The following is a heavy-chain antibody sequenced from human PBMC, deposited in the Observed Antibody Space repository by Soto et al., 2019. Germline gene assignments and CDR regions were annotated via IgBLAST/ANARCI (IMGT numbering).Heavy chain of an antibody. CDR1: GITISNYP. V-gene: IGHV3-23*01. Sequence: EVQLLESGGGLVQPGGSLRLSCAASGITISNYPMSWVRQAPGKGLDGLSGISGSGDRTYYADSAKGRFTISKDIARKSMSLQLDSLGVEATAVYFCVKDDGGYPPTAPHSGQRNLVTVSS. CDR2: ISGSGDRT. CDR3: VKDDGGYPPTAPH. J-gene: IGHJ4*02. D-gene: IGHD3-22*01.